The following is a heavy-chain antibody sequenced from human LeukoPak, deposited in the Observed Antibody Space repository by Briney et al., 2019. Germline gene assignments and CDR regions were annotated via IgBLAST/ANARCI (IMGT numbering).Heavy chain of an antibody. D-gene: IGHD3-3*02. CDR1: GGSFSGYY. Sequence: SETLSLTCAVYGGSFSGYYWSWIRQPPGKGLEWIGEINHSGSTNYNPSLKSRVTISVDTSKNQFSLKLSSVTAADTAVYYCARQLAGLAPPGFIDSWGQGTLVTVSS. V-gene: IGHV4-34*01. CDR3: ARQLAGLAPPGFIDS. J-gene: IGHJ4*02. CDR2: INHSGST.